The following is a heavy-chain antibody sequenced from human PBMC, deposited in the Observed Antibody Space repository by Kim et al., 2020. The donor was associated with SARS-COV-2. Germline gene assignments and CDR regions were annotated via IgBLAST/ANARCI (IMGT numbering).Heavy chain of an antibody. D-gene: IGHD5-12*01. CDR3: AKDKWRDGYNAPFDY. J-gene: IGHJ4*02. Sequence: GGSLRLSCAASGFTFSSYGMHWVRQAPGKGLEWVAVISYDGSNKYYADSVKGRFTISRDNSKNTLYLQMNSLRAEDTAVYYCAKDKWRDGYNAPFDYWGQGTLVTVSS. V-gene: IGHV3-30*18. CDR2: ISYDGSNK. CDR1: GFTFSSYG.